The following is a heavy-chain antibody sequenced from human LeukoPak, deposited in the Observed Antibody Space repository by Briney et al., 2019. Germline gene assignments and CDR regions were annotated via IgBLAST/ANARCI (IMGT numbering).Heavy chain of an antibody. CDR3: ARRSGHYYWYFDL. J-gene: IGHJ2*01. Sequence: RGSLRLSCAASGFTFSSYGMHWVRQVPGKGLEWVAVISYDGSNKYHVDSVKGRFTISRDNAKNSLYLQMNSLRAEDTAVYYCARRSGHYYWYFDLWGRGTLVTVSS. D-gene: IGHD6-25*01. CDR1: GFTFSSYG. CDR2: ISYDGSNK. V-gene: IGHV3-30*03.